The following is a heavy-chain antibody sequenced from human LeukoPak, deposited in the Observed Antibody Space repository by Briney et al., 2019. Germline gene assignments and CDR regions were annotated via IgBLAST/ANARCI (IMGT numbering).Heavy chain of an antibody. V-gene: IGHV3-48*01. J-gene: IGHJ4*02. CDR1: GFTFSSYS. D-gene: IGHD6-6*01. Sequence: GGSLRLSCAASGFTFSSYSMNWVRQAPGKGLEWVSYISSSSSTIYYADSVKGRFTISRDNAKNSLYLQMNSLRAEDTAVYYCASSSSSPYFDYWGQGTLVTVSS. CDR2: ISSSSSTI. CDR3: ASSSSSPYFDY.